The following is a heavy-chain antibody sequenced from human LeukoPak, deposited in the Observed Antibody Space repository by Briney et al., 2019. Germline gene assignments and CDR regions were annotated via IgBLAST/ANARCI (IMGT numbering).Heavy chain of an antibody. V-gene: IGHV5-10-1*01. D-gene: IGHD2-15*01. CDR1: GYSFSSYW. CDR2: IDPSDSYI. CDR3: ARHRGRVATSDTDF. J-gene: IGHJ4*02. Sequence: GESLKTSCKGSGYSFSSYWITWVRQMPGKGLEWMGKIDPSDSYINYSPSFQGHVSISADKSIGTAFLQWSSLKASDTAMYYCARHRGRVATSDTDFWGQGTLVTVSS.